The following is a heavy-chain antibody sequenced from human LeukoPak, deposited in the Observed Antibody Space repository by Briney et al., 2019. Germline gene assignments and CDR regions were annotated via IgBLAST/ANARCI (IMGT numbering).Heavy chain of an antibody. CDR3: ARVRWGVVRPHFDY. V-gene: IGHV6-1*01. Sequence: SQTLSLTRAISGDSVSSKSAAWNWIRQSPSRGLEWLGRTYYRSKWYNDYAVSVKSRIIINPDTSKNQFSRQLNSVTPEDTAVYYCARVRWGVVRPHFDYWGQGTLVTVSS. CDR1: GDSVSSKSAA. J-gene: IGHJ4*02. CDR2: TYYRSKWYN. D-gene: IGHD3-16*01.